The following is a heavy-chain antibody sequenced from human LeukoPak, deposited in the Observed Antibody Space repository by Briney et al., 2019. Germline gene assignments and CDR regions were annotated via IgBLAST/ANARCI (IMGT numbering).Heavy chain of an antibody. D-gene: IGHD1-26*01. J-gene: IGHJ6*02. CDR1: GGSLSRYY. V-gene: IGHV4-59*01. CDR2: IYYSGST. Sequence: KPSETLTLTCTVSGGSLSRYYWGWIRQPPGKGLEWIGYIYYSGSTNYNPSLKSRVTISVDTSKNQFSLKLSAVTAADTAVYYCARSRGSYAYYGMDVWGQGTTVTVSS. CDR3: ARSRGSYAYYGMDV.